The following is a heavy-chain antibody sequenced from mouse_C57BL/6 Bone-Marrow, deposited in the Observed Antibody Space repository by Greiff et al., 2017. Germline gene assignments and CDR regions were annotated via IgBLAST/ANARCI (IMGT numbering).Heavy chain of an antibody. Sequence: QVQLQQSGAELARPGASVKLSCKASGYTFTSYWMHWVKQRPGQGLEWIGYINPSSGYTKYNQKVKDKATLTADKSSSTAYMQLSSLTYEDSAVYYCARSYYSNYVYWYFDVWGTGATDTVSS. J-gene: IGHJ1*03. D-gene: IGHD2-5*01. CDR2: INPSSGYT. V-gene: IGHV1-7*01. CDR1: GYTFTSYW. CDR3: ARSYYSNYVYWYFDV.